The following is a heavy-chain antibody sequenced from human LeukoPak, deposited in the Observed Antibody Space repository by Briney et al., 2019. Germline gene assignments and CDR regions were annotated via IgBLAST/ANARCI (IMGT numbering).Heavy chain of an antibody. J-gene: IGHJ4*02. CDR3: ASTSDYYDSSDY. CDR2: IYYTGNT. V-gene: IGHV4-39*07. CDR1: GVSISSSYSY. Sequence: SETLSLTCTASGVSISSSYSYWGWIRQPPGMGLEWIGSIYYTGNTYYNASLKSQVSISIDTSKNQFSLKLSSVTAADTAVYYCASTSDYYDSSDYWGQGTLVTVSS. D-gene: IGHD3-22*01.